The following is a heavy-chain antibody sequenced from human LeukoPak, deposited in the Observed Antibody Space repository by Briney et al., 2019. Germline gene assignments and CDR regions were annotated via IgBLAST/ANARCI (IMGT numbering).Heavy chain of an antibody. CDR2: IGGRGGST. D-gene: IGHD3-3*01. Sequence: GGSLRLSCVASGFTFSSHAMAWVRQAPGKGLEWVSAIGGRGGSTYYADSVKGRFTISRDNPKNTLYLQMNSLRAEDTALYYCARDPGVVAFHYFDFWGQGTLVTVSS. J-gene: IGHJ4*02. CDR1: GFTFSSHA. CDR3: ARDPGVVAFHYFDF. V-gene: IGHV3-23*01.